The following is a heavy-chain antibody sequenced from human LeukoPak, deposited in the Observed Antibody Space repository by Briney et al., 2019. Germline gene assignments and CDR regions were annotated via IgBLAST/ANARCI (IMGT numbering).Heavy chain of an antibody. J-gene: IGHJ4*02. D-gene: IGHD4-17*01. CDR3: ARDYADYVGYFFFDY. V-gene: IGHV3-23*01. CDR2: ISGGGETT. Sequence: GGSLRLSFAASGFTFNNYAMNWVRQAPGKGLEWVSSISGGGETTYYADSAKGRFTISRDNSQNTLYLQMNSLRAEDTAVYYCARDYADYVGYFFFDYWGQGTLVTVSS. CDR1: GFTFNNYA.